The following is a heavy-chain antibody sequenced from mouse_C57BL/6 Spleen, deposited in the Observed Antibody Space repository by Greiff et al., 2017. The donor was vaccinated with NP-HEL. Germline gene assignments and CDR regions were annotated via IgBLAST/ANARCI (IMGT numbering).Heavy chain of an antibody. CDR2: ISSGGDYI. CDR3: TREYGNYGYFDV. Sequence: EVQVVESGEGLVKPGGSLKLSCAASGFTFSSYAMSWVRQTPEKRLEWVAYISSGGDYIYYADPVKGRFTISRDNARNTLYLQMSSLKSEDTAMYYCTREYGNYGYFDVWGTGTTVTVSS. CDR1: GFTFSSYA. V-gene: IGHV5-9-1*02. D-gene: IGHD2-10*02. J-gene: IGHJ1*03.